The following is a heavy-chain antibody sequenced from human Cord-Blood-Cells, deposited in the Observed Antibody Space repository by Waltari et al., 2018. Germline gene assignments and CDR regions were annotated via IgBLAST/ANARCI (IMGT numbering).Heavy chain of an antibody. J-gene: IGHJ4*02. CDR1: GGSFSGYY. CDR2: INHSGST. D-gene: IGHD6-13*01. Sequence: QVQLQQWGAGLLKPSETLSLTCAVYGGSFSGYYWSWIRQPPGKGLEWIGEINHSGSTNSNPSLKSRVTISVDTSKNQFSLKLSSVTAADTAVYYCVRVSIAAAGESLYFDYWGQGTLVTVSS. CDR3: VRVSIAAAGESLYFDY. V-gene: IGHV4-34*01.